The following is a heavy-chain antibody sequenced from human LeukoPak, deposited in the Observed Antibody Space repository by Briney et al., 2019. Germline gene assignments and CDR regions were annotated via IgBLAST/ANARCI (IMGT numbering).Heavy chain of an antibody. CDR1: GYTFTGYY. J-gene: IGHJ6*03. V-gene: IGHV1-2*02. CDR3: ARPLVLAAADHYYMDV. D-gene: IGHD6-13*01. CDR2: INPNSGGT. Sequence: GASVKVSCKASGYTFTGYYMHWVRQAPGQGLEWMGWINPNSGGTNYAQKFQGRVTMTRDTSISTAYMELSRLRSDDTAVYYCARPLVLAAADHYYMDVWGKGTTVTVSS.